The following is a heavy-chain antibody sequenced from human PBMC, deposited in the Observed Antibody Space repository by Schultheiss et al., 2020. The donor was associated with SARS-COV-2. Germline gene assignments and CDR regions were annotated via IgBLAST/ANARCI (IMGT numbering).Heavy chain of an antibody. CDR2: IYYSGST. Sequence: SETLSLTCTVSGGSISSLYCSWIRQPPGKGLEWIGYIYYSGSTNYNPSLKSRVTISVDTSKNQFSLKLSSVTAADTAVYYCARDRQVVPAAIYWFDPWGQGTLVTVSS. CDR1: GGSISSLY. J-gene: IGHJ5*02. D-gene: IGHD2-2*01. V-gene: IGHV4-59*11. CDR3: ARDRQVVPAAIYWFDP.